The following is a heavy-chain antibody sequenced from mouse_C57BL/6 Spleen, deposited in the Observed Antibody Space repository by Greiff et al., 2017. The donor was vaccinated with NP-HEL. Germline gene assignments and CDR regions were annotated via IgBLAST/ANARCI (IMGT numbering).Heavy chain of an antibody. D-gene: IGHD6-1*01. J-gene: IGHJ4*01. CDR1: GYTFTSYW. CDR3: ARGPSLYARDD. V-gene: IGHV1-64*01. CDR2: IHPNSGST. Sequence: QVQLQQPGAELVKPGASVKLSCKASGYTFTSYWMHWVKQRPGQGLEWIGMIHPNSGSTNYNEKFKSKATLTVAKSSSTAYMQLSSLTSEDSAVYYCARGPSLYARDDWGQGTSVTVSS.